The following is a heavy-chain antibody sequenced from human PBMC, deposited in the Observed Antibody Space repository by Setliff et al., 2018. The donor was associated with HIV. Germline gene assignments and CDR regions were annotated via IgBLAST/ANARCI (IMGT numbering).Heavy chain of an antibody. D-gene: IGHD3-3*01. CDR3: ARGGGFWSGQLDY. V-gene: IGHV4-34*01. CDR2: INHSGIS. CDR1: GGSFSDYY. Sequence: PSETLSLTCAVYGGSFSDYYWSWIRQPPGKGLEWIGEINHSGISNFNPSLKSRVTIPVDTPRNQFSLKLGSVTAADTAVYYCARGGGFWSGQLDYWGQGTLVTVSS. J-gene: IGHJ4*02.